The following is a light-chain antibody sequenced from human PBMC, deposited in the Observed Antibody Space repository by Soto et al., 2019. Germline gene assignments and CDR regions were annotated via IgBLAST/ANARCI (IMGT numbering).Light chain of an antibody. CDR1: QSVSSSY. V-gene: IGKV3-20*01. Sequence: EIVLTQSPGTLSLSPGERATLSCRASQSVSSSYLAWYQQKPGQAPRLLIYGASSRATGIPDRFSGSGSGTDFTLTISRLEAEDFAVYYCQQYGSSQWTFGQGTKVEI. CDR2: GAS. J-gene: IGKJ1*01. CDR3: QQYGSSQWT.